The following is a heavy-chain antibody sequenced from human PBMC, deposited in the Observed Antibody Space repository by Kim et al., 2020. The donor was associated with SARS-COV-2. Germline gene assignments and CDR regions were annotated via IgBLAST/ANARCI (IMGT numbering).Heavy chain of an antibody. Sequence: YADSMKGRFTISTDDSGNTLYLRMNNLRAEDTAVYYCARAGSDWNLLATWGQGTLVTVSS. CDR3: ARAGSDWNLLAT. D-gene: IGHD6-19*01. V-gene: IGHV3-53*01. J-gene: IGHJ5*02.